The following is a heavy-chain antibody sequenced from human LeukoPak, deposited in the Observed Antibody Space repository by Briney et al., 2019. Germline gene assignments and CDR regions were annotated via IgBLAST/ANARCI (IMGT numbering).Heavy chain of an antibody. CDR2: INPNSGGT. D-gene: IGHD3-22*01. CDR1: GYTFTGYY. Sequence: ASVKVSCKASGYTFTGYYMHWVRQAPGQGLEWMGWINPNSGGTNYAQKFQGRVTMTRDTSISTAYMELSRLRSDDTAVYYCARDPFDYYDSSGYPSGGFDYWGQGTLVTVSS. V-gene: IGHV1-2*02. CDR3: ARDPFDYYDSSGYPSGGFDY. J-gene: IGHJ4*02.